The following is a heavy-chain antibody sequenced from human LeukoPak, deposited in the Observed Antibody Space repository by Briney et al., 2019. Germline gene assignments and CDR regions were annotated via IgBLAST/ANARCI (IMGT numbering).Heavy chain of an antibody. CDR3: ARGGQWLYSDY. D-gene: IGHD3-22*01. CDR1: GYTFTNYG. CDR2: ISGYNGNT. Sequence: ASVKVSCRASGYTFTNYGVSWVRQAPGQGLEWMGWISGYNGNTDYAQKLQGRVTMTTDTSTSTAYMSLRSLRSDDPAAYYCARGGQWLYSDYWGQGTLVTVSS. V-gene: IGHV1-18*01. J-gene: IGHJ4*02.